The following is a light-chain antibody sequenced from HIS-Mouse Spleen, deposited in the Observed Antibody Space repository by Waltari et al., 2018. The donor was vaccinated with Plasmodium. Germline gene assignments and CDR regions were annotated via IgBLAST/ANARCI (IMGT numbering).Light chain of an antibody. CDR2: EDG. Sequence: SYELTQPPSVSVSPGQTARITCSGDALPKKYAYWYQQKSGQAPVLGIYEDGKRPSGIPGGFSGSSSGTMATLTISGAQVEDEADYYCYSTDSSGNHRVFGGGTKLTVL. V-gene: IGLV3-10*01. J-gene: IGLJ3*02. CDR1: ALPKKY. CDR3: YSTDSSGNHRV.